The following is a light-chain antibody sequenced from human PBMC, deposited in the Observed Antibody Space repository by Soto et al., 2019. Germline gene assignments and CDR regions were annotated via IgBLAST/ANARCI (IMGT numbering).Light chain of an antibody. V-gene: IGLV2-14*01. Sequence: QSALTQPASVSGSPGQSITISCTGTSSDVGGYNYVSWYQQHPGKAPKFMIYDVSNRPSGVSNRFSGSKSGNTASLTISGLQAEDEADYYCSSYTTRNTRKIVFGTGTMVTVL. J-gene: IGLJ1*01. CDR2: DVS. CDR1: SSDVGGYNY. CDR3: SSYTTRNTRKIV.